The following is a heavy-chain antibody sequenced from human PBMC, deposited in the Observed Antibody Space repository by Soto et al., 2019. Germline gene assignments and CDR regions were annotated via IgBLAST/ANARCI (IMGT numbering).Heavy chain of an antibody. CDR1: GGSISSYC. CDR2: IYYSGST. D-gene: IGHD3-10*01. CDR3: AGMLRGVTYYYYYGMDV. J-gene: IGHJ6*01. Sequence: SETLSLTCTVSGGSISSYCWSWIRQPPGKGLEWIGYIYYSGSTNYNPSLKSRVTISVDTSKNQFSLKLSSVTAAETAVYYCAGMLRGVTYYYYYGMDVWGQRTTLTI. V-gene: IGHV4-59*01.